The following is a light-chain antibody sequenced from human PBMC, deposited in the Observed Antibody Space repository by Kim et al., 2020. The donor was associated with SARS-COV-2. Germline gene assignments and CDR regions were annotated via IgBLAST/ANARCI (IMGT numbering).Light chain of an antibody. CDR3: QAWDSSTHNYV. J-gene: IGLJ1*01. V-gene: IGLV3-1*01. Sequence: PGQTASITCSGYKWGDEYVSGYQQKPGPSPVVVIYQDNQRPSGIPERFSGSNSGNTATLTISGTQAMDEADYYCQAWDSSTHNYVFGAGTKVTVL. CDR2: QDN. CDR1: KWGDEY.